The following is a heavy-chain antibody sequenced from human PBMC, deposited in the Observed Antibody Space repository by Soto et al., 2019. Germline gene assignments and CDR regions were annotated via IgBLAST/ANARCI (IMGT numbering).Heavy chain of an antibody. D-gene: IGHD2-2*02. CDR3: ARDLSPPCSSTSCYRWFDP. CDR2: IKQDGSEN. Sequence: LRLSCAASGFTFSSYWMSWVRQAPGKGLEWVANIKQDGSENYYVDSVKGRFTISRDNAKNSLYLQMNSLRAEDTAVYYCARDLSPPCSSTSCYRWFDPWGQGTLVTVSS. J-gene: IGHJ5*02. CDR1: GFTFSSYW. V-gene: IGHV3-7*03.